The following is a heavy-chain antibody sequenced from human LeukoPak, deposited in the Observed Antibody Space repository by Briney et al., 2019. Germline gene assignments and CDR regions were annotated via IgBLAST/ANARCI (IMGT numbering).Heavy chain of an antibody. CDR2: ISGSGGST. D-gene: IGHD3-16*02. Sequence: PGGSLRLSCAASRFTFSSYAMSWVRQAPGKGLEWVSAISGSGGSTYYADSVKGRFTISRDNSKNTLYLQMNSLRAEDTAVYYCAKEHYDYVWGSYRFGSFDYWGQGTLVTVSS. CDR3: AKEHYDYVWGSYRFGSFDY. V-gene: IGHV3-23*01. CDR1: RFTFSSYA. J-gene: IGHJ4*02.